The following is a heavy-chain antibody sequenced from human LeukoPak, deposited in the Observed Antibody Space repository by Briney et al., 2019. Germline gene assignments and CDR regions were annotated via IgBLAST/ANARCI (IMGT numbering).Heavy chain of an antibody. CDR3: AKDGYYDSSGSPTGYFDY. Sequence: GGSLRLSCAASGFTFSSYSMNWVRQAPGKGLEWVSYISSSSSTIYYADSVKGRFTISRDNAKNSLYLQMNSLRAEDTAVYYCAKDGYYDSSGSPTGYFDYWGQGTLVTVSS. CDR2: ISSSSSTI. CDR1: GFTFSSYS. D-gene: IGHD3-22*01. J-gene: IGHJ4*02. V-gene: IGHV3-48*01.